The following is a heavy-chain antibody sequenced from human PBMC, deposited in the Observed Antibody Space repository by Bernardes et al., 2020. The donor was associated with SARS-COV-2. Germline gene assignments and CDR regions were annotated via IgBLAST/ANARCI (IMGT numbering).Heavy chain of an antibody. D-gene: IGHD3-16*01. CDR2: IYWDDDK. V-gene: IGHV2-5*02. Sequence: SGPTLVKPTQTLTLTCTFSGFSLNTSGLGVGWIRQPPGKALAWLALIYWDDDKRYSPSLKNRLTITKDTSKNQVVLTMTNMDPVDTATYYCAHWFGMITRAWFDPWGQGTLVTVSS. J-gene: IGHJ5*02. CDR1: GFSLNTSGLG. CDR3: AHWFGMITRAWFDP.